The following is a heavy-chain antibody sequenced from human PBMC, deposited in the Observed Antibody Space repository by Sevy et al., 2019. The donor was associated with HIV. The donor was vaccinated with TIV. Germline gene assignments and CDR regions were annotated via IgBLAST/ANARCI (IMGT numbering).Heavy chain of an antibody. V-gene: IGHV3-7*01. CDR1: GFSFSVYW. J-gene: IGHJ4*02. CDR2: LKQDGSEK. Sequence: LSLTCAASGFSFSVYWMSWVRQAPGKGLEWVATLKQDGSEKYYVDSVKGRFTISRDNAKNSLYLQMNSLRAEDTAVYYCVREGVGGYSYSLDCWGQGTLVTVSS. D-gene: IGHD5-18*01. CDR3: VREGVGGYSYSLDC.